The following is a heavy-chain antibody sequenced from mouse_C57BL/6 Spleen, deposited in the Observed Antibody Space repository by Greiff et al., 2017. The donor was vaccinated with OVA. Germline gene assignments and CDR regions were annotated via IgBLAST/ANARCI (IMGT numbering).Heavy chain of an antibody. CDR1: GYTFTDYE. CDR3: TKTDSSRDAMYY. Sequence: QVQLKESGAELVRPGASVTLSCKASGYTFTDYEMHWVKQTPVHGLEWIGAIDPETGGTAYNQKFKGKAILTADKSSSTAYMELRSLTSEDSAVYYCTKTDSSRDAMYYWGQGTSVTVSS. CDR2: IDPETGGT. J-gene: IGHJ4*01. D-gene: IGHD3-2*01. V-gene: IGHV1-15*01.